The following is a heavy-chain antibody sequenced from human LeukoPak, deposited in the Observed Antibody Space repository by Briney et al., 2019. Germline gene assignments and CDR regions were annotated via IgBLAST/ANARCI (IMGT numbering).Heavy chain of an antibody. V-gene: IGHV3-7*01. J-gene: IGHJ4*02. CDR3: ARGYYDSSGSPFDY. Sequence: GGSLRLSCAASGFTFSSYWMSWVRQAPGKGLEWVANIKQDGSEKYYVDSVKGRFTISRDSAKNSLFLQMNSLGAEDTAVYYCARGYYDSSGSPFDYWGQGTLVTVSS. CDR1: GFTFSSYW. CDR2: IKQDGSEK. D-gene: IGHD3-22*01.